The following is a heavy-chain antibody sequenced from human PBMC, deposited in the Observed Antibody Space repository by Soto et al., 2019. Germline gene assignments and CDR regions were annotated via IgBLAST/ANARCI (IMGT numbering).Heavy chain of an antibody. CDR2: IYYSGST. CDR3: ARVGAPSGPIAAAGTIDY. Sequence: SETLSLTYTVSGGSISSGDYYWSWIRQPPGKGLEWIGYIYYSGSTYYNPSLKSRVTISVDTSKNQFSLKLSSVTAADTAVYYCARVGAPSGPIAAAGTIDYWGQGTLVTVSS. J-gene: IGHJ4*02. D-gene: IGHD6-13*01. CDR1: GGSISSGDYY. V-gene: IGHV4-30-4*01.